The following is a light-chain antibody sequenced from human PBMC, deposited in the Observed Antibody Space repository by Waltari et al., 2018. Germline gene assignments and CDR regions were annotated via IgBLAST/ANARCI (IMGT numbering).Light chain of an antibody. J-gene: IGLJ2*01. CDR2: YNS. CDR1: NIALKM. CDR3: QVWDNDNDHVV. V-gene: IGLV3-21*04. Sequence: SYVLNQPPSVSAAPGQTARITCGGDNIALKMVPRYQQQPGQAPVLFIYYNSDRPSGIPDRFSGSNSGNAATLTISRVESGDEADYFCQVWDNDNDHVVFGGGTKLTVL.